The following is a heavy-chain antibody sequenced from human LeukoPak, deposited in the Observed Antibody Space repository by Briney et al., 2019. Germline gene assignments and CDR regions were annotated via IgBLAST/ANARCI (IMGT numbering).Heavy chain of an antibody. V-gene: IGHV3-7*03. CDR2: IKQDGSDK. CDR3: TPLSFDY. J-gene: IGHJ4*02. CDR1: GFTFSNYW. D-gene: IGHD3-16*01. Sequence: GGSLRLSCAASGFTFSNYWMSWVRQAPGKGPEWVANIKQDGSDKFYVDSVKGRFTISRDNSKNTLYLQTNSLRAEDTAVYYCTPLSFDYWGQGTLVTVSS.